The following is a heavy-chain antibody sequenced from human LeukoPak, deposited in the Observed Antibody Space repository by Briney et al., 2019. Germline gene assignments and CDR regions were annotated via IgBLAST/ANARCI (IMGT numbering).Heavy chain of an antibody. J-gene: IGHJ4*02. CDR1: GGSISSYY. CDR2: IYYSGST. D-gene: IGHD3-22*01. V-gene: IGHV4-59*01. Sequence: SEALSLTCTVSGGSISSYYWSWIRQPPGKGLEWIGYIYYSGSTNYNPSLKSRVTISVDTSKNQFSLKLSSVTAADTAVYHCARGLGYYDSSVGYWGQGTLVTVSS. CDR3: ARGLGYYDSSVGY.